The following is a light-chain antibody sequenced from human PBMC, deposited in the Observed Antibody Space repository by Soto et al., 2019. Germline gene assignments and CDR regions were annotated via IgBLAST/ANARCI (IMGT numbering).Light chain of an antibody. CDR1: QSVSSSY. J-gene: IGKJ1*01. CDR2: AAS. Sequence: EIVLTQSPGTLSLSPGERATLSCRASQSVSSSYLTWYQQKPGQAPRLLIYAASSRDTGIPDRFSGSGSGTDFTLTISRLEPEDSAVYYCQQYGSSAWTFGQGTKVEIK. CDR3: QQYGSSAWT. V-gene: IGKV3-20*01.